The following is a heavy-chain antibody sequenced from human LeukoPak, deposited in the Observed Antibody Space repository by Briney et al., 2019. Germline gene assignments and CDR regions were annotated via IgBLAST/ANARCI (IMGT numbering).Heavy chain of an antibody. CDR3: ARESRVAVAGFDY. J-gene: IGHJ4*02. D-gene: IGHD6-19*01. Sequence: NPGGSLRLSCAASGFTFSDYYMSWIRQAPGKGLEWVSYISSSGSTIYYADSVKGRFTISRDNAKNSLYLQMNSLRAEDTAVYYCARESRVAVAGFDYWGQGTLATVSS. V-gene: IGHV3-11*01. CDR1: GFTFSDYY. CDR2: ISSSGSTI.